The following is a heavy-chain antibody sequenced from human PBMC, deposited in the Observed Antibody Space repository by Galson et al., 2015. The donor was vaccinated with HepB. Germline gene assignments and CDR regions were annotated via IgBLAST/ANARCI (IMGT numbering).Heavy chain of an antibody. CDR2: ISSSGSTI. V-gene: IGHV3-48*04. CDR1: GFTFSGYS. CDR3: ARDSKYHPDV. J-gene: IGHJ6*02. D-gene: IGHD6-6*01. Sequence: SLRLSCAASGFTFSGYSINWVRQAPGKGLEWISYISSSGSTIYYADSVKGRFTISRDNAKNMLYPQMNSLRVEDTAVYYCARDSKYHPDVWGQGTTVTVSS.